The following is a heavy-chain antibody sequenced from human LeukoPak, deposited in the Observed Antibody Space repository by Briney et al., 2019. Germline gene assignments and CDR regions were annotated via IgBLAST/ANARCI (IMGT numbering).Heavy chain of an antibody. V-gene: IGHV4-39*07. Sequence: SETLSLTCAVSGGSISSSNYYWGWIRQPPGKGLEWIGSIYYSGSTYYNPSLKNPVTMSVDTSKNQFSLSLSSVTAADTAVYYCAKGSPVDYWGQGTLVTVSS. CDR1: GGSISSSNYY. J-gene: IGHJ4*02. D-gene: IGHD6-13*01. CDR3: AKGSPVDY. CDR2: IYYSGST.